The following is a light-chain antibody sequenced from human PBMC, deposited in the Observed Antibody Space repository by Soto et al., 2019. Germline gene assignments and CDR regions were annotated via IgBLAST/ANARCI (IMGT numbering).Light chain of an antibody. J-gene: IGKJ1*01. V-gene: IGKV3-15*01. CDR2: GAS. CDR1: QSVSSN. CDR3: QQYNNWPRT. Sequence: EIGMTQYPAALSVSQGERATLSSRASQSVSSNLAWYQQKPGQAPRLLIYGASTGATGIPARFSGSGSGTEFTLTISSLQSEDFAVYYCQQYNNWPRTFGQGTKVDIK.